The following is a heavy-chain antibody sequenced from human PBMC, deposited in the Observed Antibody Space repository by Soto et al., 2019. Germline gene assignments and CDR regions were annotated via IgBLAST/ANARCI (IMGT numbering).Heavy chain of an antibody. J-gene: IGHJ4*02. CDR1: GFTFSRYA. CDR2: ISGSGAST. D-gene: IGHD6-19*01. V-gene: IGHV3-23*01. CDR3: AQGCLYSSEPRCDY. Sequence: EVQLLESGGGLVQPGGSLRLSCAASGFTFSRYALSWVRQAPGKGLEWVSSISGSGASTYYADSVKGRFTISRDNSRNTLCLQMNSLRAEDTAVYYCAQGCLYSSEPRCDYWGQGALVTVSS.